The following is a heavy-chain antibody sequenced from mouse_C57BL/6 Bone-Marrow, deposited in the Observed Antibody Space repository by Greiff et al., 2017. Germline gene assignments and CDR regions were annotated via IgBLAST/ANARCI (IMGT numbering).Heavy chain of an antibody. CDR3: ARNYYSNYHYAMDY. CDR2: INPGSGGT. CDR1: GYAFTNYL. Sequence: QVQLQQSGAELVRPGTSVKVSCKASGYAFTNYLIEWVKQRPGQGLEWIGVINPGSGGTNYNEKFKGKATLTADKSSSTAYMQLSSLTSEDSAVYFCARNYYSNYHYAMDYWGQGTSGTVSS. V-gene: IGHV1-54*01. J-gene: IGHJ4*01. D-gene: IGHD2-5*01.